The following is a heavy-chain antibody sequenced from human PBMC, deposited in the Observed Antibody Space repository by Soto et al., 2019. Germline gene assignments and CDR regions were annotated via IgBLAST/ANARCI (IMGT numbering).Heavy chain of an antibody. J-gene: IGHJ6*02. CDR3: ARDMKSVGSSIYYYYGMDV. CDR2: ISSSSSYI. CDR1: GFTFSSYS. D-gene: IGHD3-10*01. V-gene: IGHV3-21*01. Sequence: GGSLRLSCAASGFTFSSYSMNWVRQAPGKGLEWVSSISSSSSYIYYADSVKGRFTISRDNAKNSLYLQMNSLRAEDTAVYYCARDMKSVGSSIYYYYGMDVWGQGTTVTVSS.